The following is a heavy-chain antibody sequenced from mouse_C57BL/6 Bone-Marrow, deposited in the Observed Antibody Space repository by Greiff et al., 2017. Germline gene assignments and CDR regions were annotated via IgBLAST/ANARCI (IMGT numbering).Heavy chain of an antibody. V-gene: IGHV5-17*01. CDR3: ARGVCYAMDY. Sequence: EVQLVESGGGLVKPGGSLKLSCAASGFTFSDYGMHWVRQAPEKGLEWVAYISSGSSTIYYADTVKGRFTISRDNAKNTLFLQMTRLRSEETAMYYCARGVCYAMDYWGQGTSVTVSS. CDR2: ISSGSSTI. J-gene: IGHJ4*01. CDR1: GFTFSDYG.